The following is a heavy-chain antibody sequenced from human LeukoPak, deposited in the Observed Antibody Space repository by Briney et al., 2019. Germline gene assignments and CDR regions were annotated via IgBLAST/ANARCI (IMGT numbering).Heavy chain of an antibody. V-gene: IGHV4-39*01. CDR1: VGSISSSSYY. CDR3: ARRGRTDAFDI. CDR2: IYYSGST. J-gene: IGHJ3*02. Sequence: SETLSLTCTVSVGSISSSSYYWGWIRQPPGKGQERIGSIYYSGSTYYNPSLKSRVNISVDTSKNQFSLKLSSVTAADTAVYYCARRGRTDAFDIWGQGTMVTVSS.